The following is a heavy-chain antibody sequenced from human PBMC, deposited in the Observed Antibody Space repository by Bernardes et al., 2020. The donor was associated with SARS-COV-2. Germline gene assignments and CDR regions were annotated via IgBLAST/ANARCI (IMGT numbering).Heavy chain of an antibody. CDR3: ARDRHCSSTSCYTNYYYMDV. D-gene: IGHD2-2*02. V-gene: IGHV4-59*01. Sequence: SETLSLTCTVSGGSISSYYWSWIRQPPGKGLEWIGYIYYSGSTNYNPSLKSRVTISVDTSKNQFSLKLSSVTAADTAVYYCARDRHCSSTSCYTNYYYMDVWGKGTTVTVSS. CDR2: IYYSGST. J-gene: IGHJ6*03. CDR1: GGSISSYY.